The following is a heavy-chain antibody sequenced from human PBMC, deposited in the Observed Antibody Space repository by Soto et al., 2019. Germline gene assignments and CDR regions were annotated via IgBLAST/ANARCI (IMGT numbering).Heavy chain of an antibody. CDR1: GYTFISYG. CDR3: ARVGRKNYDFWSGYLDH. V-gene: IGHV1-18*04. Sequence: QVQLVQSGGEVKKPGASVKVSCKASGYTFISYGITWVRQAPGQGLEWMGWTHAYNGNTNYAQNLQGRVTMTTDTSTSTASMALRSLRSDDTAVYFCARVGRKNYDFWSGYLDHWGQGTLITVSS. CDR2: THAYNGNT. J-gene: IGHJ4*02. D-gene: IGHD3-3*01.